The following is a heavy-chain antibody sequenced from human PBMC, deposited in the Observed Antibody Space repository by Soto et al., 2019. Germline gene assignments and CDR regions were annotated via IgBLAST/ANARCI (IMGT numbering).Heavy chain of an antibody. Sequence: SVKLACKASGFTFTSYLVQWLRQARGQRLEWIGWIAVGSGNTNYAQKFQERVTITRDMSTSTAYMELSSLGSEDTAVYYCAADGPGGSYYYYGMDVWGQGTTVTVSS. V-gene: IGHV1-58*01. CDR1: GFTFTSYL. J-gene: IGHJ6*02. CDR2: IAVGSGNT. D-gene: IGHD1-26*01. CDR3: AADGPGGSYYYYGMDV.